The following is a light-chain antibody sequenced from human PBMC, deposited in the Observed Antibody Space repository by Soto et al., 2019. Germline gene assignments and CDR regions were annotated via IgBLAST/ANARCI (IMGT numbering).Light chain of an antibody. CDR3: QQFGGSPRGT. J-gene: IGKJ1*01. CDR1: QSVSRTY. Sequence: EIVLTQSPGTLSLSQGERATLSCRASQSVSRTYLAWYQQKPGRAPRLLIYGASSRATGIPDRFSGSGSGTEFTLTISGLEPEDCAVYYCQQFGGSPRGTFGQGTKVEIK. CDR2: GAS. V-gene: IGKV3-20*01.